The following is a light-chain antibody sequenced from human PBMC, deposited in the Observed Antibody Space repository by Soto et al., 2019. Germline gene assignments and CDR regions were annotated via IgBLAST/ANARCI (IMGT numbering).Light chain of an antibody. CDR1: QSVSRD. V-gene: IGKV3-15*01. J-gene: IGKJ1*01. CDR3: QQYNNWPPWT. CDR2: DTS. Sequence: EIVMTQSPATLSVSPGERATLSCRASQSVSRDLAWYQQKPGQAPSLLIYDTSTRATGIPARFSGSGSGTEFTLTISGLQSEDFAVYYCQQYNNWPPWTFGQGTKVEIK.